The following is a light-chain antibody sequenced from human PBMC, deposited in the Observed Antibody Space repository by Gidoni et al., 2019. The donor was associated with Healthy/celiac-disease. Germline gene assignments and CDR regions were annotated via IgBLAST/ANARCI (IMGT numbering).Light chain of an antibody. CDR3: QQRSNWLT. Sequence: DIVLTQSPATLSLSPGESATLSCRASQSVSSYLAWYQQKPGQAPRRLIYDASNRATGIPARFSGSGSGTDFTLTISSLEPEDFAVYYCQQRSNWLTFGGGTKVEIK. V-gene: IGKV3-11*01. CDR2: DAS. CDR1: QSVSSY. J-gene: IGKJ4*01.